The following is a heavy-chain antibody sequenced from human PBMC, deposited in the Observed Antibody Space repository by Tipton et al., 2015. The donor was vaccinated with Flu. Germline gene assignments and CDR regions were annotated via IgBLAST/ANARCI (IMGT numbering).Heavy chain of an antibody. CDR1: GGSISSYY. J-gene: IGHJ5*02. V-gene: IGHV4-4*07. CDR3: ARAAYYDSSGYYSNWFDP. CDR2: IYTSGST. Sequence: TLSLTCTVSGGSISSYYWSWIRQPAGKGLEWIGRIYTSGSTNYNPSLKSRVTMSVGTSKNQFSLKLSSVTAADTAVYYCARAAYYDSSGYYSNWFDPWGQGTLVTVSS. D-gene: IGHD3-22*01.